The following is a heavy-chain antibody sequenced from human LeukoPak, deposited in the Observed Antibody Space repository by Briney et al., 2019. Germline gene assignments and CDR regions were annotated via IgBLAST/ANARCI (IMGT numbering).Heavy chain of an antibody. CDR3: AGGSNYYYYYGMDV. CDR1: GFTFTSYA. Sequence: PGGSLRLSCAASGFTFTSYAMHWVRQAPGQRLEWMGWINAGNGNTKYSQKFQGRVTITRDTSASTAYMELSSLRSEDTAVCYCAGGSNYYYYYGMDVWGQGTTVTVSS. D-gene: IGHD3-10*01. V-gene: IGHV1-3*01. CDR2: INAGNGNT. J-gene: IGHJ6*02.